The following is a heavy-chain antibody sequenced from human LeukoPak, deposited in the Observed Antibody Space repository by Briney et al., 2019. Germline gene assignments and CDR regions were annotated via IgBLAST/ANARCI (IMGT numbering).Heavy chain of an antibody. CDR2: IYSGGST. V-gene: IGHV3-66*01. Sequence: PGGSLRLSCAASGFTVSSNYMSWVRQAPGKGLEWVSVIYSGGSTYYADSVKGRFTISRDNSKNTLYLQMNSLRAEDTAVYYCARDMGERYSSSCYTVNVRDYYYYGVDVWGQGTTVTVSS. D-gene: IGHD6-13*01. CDR3: ARDMGERYSSSCYTVNVRDYYYYGVDV. CDR1: GFTVSSNY. J-gene: IGHJ6*02.